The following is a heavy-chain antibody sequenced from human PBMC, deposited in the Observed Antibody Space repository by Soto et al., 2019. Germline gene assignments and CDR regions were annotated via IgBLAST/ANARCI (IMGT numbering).Heavy chain of an antibody. CDR3: ATTGRGTVMVRGVRSGAFDI. V-gene: IGHV4-59*01. J-gene: IGHJ3*02. D-gene: IGHD3-10*01. CDR2: IYYSGST. Sequence: QVQLQESGPGLVKPSETLSLTCTVSGGSISSYYWSWIRQPPGKGLEWIGYIYYSGSTNYNPSLKSRVTISVDTSKNQFSLKLSSVTAADTAVYYCATTGRGTVMVRGVRSGAFDIWGQGTMVTVSS. CDR1: GGSISSYY.